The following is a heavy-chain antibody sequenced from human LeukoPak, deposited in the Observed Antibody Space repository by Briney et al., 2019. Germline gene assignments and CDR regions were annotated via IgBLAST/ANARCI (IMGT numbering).Heavy chain of an antibody. J-gene: IGHJ6*02. D-gene: IGHD6-13*01. Sequence: SETLSLTCTVSGGSISSYYWSWIRQPPGKGLEWIGYIYYSGSTHYNPSLKSRVTISVDTSTHQFSLKLSSVTAADTAVYYCARVRYSSSWYPGHYYYYYVMDVWGQGTTVTVSS. V-gene: IGHV4-59*01. CDR3: ARVRYSSSWYPGHYYYYYVMDV. CDR2: IYYSGST. CDR1: GGSISSYY.